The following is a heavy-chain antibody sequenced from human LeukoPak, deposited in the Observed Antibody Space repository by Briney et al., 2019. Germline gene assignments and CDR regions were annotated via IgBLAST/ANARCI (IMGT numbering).Heavy chain of an antibody. D-gene: IGHD2-15*01. CDR2: INPNSGDT. V-gene: IGHV1-2*06. J-gene: IGHJ4*02. CDR3: APLIGGYFDY. Sequence: ASVKVSCKASGYTSTGYYMHWVRQAPGQGLEWMGRINPNSGDTKCAQKFQGRVAMTRDTSINTAYMDLSSLRSDDTAVYYCAPLIGGYFDYWGQGTLVTVSS. CDR1: GYTSTGYY.